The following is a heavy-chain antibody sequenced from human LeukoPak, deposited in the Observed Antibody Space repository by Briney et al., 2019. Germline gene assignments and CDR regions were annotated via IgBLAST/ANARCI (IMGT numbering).Heavy chain of an antibody. CDR3: ARDNYYDSSGYPEVG. CDR2: IYYSGST. D-gene: IGHD3-22*01. V-gene: IGHV4-30-4*01. Sequence: SWVRQAPGKGLEWIGYIYYSGSTYYNPSLKSRVTISVDTSKNQFSLKLSSVTAADTAVYYCARDNYYDSSGYPEVGWGQGTLVTVSS. J-gene: IGHJ4*02.